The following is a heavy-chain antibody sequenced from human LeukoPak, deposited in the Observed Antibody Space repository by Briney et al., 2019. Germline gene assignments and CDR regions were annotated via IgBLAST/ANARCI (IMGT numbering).Heavy chain of an antibody. D-gene: IGHD6-13*01. J-gene: IGHJ4*02. V-gene: IGHV3-33*06. CDR2: IWSDGSNK. CDR1: GFTFSSYS. Sequence: GGSLRLSCAASGFTFSSYSMNWVRQAPGKGLEWVAVIWSDGSNKYYADSVKGRFTISRDNSKNTLYLQMNSLRAEDTAVYYCAKRIPAAGTGGVEYWGQGTLVTVSS. CDR3: AKRIPAAGTGGVEY.